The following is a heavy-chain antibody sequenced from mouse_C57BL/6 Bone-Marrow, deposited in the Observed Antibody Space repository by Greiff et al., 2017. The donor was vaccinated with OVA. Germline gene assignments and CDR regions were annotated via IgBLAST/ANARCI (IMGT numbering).Heavy chain of an antibody. Sequence: EVHLVESGAELVRPGASVKLSCTASGFNIKDDYMHWVKQRPEQGLEWIGWIDPENGDTAYASKFQGKATITADTSSNTAYLQLSSLTSEDTAVDYCTFYYYGSSPVAYWGQGTLVTVSA. CDR3: TFYYYGSSPVAY. CDR2: IDPENGDT. V-gene: IGHV14-4*01. CDR1: GFNIKDDY. J-gene: IGHJ3*01. D-gene: IGHD1-1*01.